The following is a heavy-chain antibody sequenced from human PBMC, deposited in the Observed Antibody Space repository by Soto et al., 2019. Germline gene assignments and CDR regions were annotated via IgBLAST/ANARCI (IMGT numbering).Heavy chain of an antibody. CDR3: ARASPRMTIFWD. V-gene: IGHV3-23*01. CDR2: IRGSSDTTT. D-gene: IGHD3-9*01. Sequence: EVQLLESGGGLVQPGGSLRLSCAASGFTFSTYAMSWVRQAPGKGPEWVSGIRGSSDTTTYYADSVKGRYTISRDNSKNTLYLQMNSLRAEDTALYYCARASPRMTIFWDWGQGTLVTVSS. CDR1: GFTFSTYA. J-gene: IGHJ4*02.